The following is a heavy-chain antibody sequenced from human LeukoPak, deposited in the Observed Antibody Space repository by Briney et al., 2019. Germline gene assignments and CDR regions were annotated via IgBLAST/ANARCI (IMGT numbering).Heavy chain of an antibody. J-gene: IGHJ6*03. D-gene: IGHD7-27*01. Sequence: GRSLRLSCAASGFTFDDYAMHWVRQAPGKGLEWVSGISWNSGSIGYADSVKGRFTISRDNAKNSLYLQMNSLRAEDTAVYYCATLGTGDRPYYYYYYMDVWGQGTMVTVSS. CDR2: ISWNSGSI. CDR1: GFTFDDYA. V-gene: IGHV3-9*01. CDR3: ATLGTGDRPYYYYYYMDV.